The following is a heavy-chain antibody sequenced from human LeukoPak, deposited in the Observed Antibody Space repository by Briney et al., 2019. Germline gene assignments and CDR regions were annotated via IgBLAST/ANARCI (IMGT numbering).Heavy chain of an antibody. V-gene: IGHV3-48*02. CDR2: IDSSGTI. D-gene: IGHD1-26*01. CDR1: RFAFSSYG. Sequence: GGSLRLSCADSRFAFSSYGMNWVRQAPGRGLQWVSYIDSSGTIYYADSVKGRFTISRDNAESSLNLQMNSLRHEDTAVYYCARGSGSRIDFWGQGTLVTVSS. J-gene: IGHJ4*02. CDR3: ARGSGSRIDF.